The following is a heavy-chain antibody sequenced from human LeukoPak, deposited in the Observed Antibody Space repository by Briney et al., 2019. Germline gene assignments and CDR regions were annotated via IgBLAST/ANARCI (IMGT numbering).Heavy chain of an antibody. CDR1: GGSISGYY. D-gene: IGHD3-22*01. J-gene: IGHJ4*02. CDR3: AREGAHYDSSGYIDY. Sequence: KASETLSLTCTVSGGSISGYYWSWIRQPPGKGLEWIGYIYYSGSTNYNPSLKSRVTISVDTSKNQFSLKLSSVTAADTAVYYCAREGAHYDSSGYIDYWGQGTLVTVSS. V-gene: IGHV4-59*01. CDR2: IYYSGST.